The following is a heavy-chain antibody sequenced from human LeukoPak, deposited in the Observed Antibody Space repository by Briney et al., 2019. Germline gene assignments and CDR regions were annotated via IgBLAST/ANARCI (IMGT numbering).Heavy chain of an antibody. CDR3: ARDGYSGSDAL. CDR2: IYYSGST. D-gene: IGHD5-12*01. V-gene: IGHV4-59*01. CDR1: GGSISSYY. J-gene: IGHJ4*02. Sequence: ESSETLSLTCTVSGGSISSYYWSWIRQPPGKGLEWIGYIYYSGSTHYNPSLKSRVTISVDTSKNQFSLKLSSVTAADTAVYYCARDGYSGSDALWGQGTLVTVSS.